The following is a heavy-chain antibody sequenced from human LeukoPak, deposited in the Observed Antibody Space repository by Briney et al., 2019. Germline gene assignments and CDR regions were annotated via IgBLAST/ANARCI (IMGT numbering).Heavy chain of an antibody. CDR3: ARDTVDGPFVTSLDY. D-gene: IGHD5-12*01. Sequence: GGSLTLSCSASGFTFSSYEINWIRQTPGKGLEWVAHIISGGNTEYYADSVRGRFTVSRDNAKNSLYLHMSSLRAEDSAVYYCARDTVDGPFVTSLDYWGQGVRVIVSS. CDR1: GFTFSSYE. CDR2: IISGGNTE. V-gene: IGHV3-48*03. J-gene: IGHJ4*02.